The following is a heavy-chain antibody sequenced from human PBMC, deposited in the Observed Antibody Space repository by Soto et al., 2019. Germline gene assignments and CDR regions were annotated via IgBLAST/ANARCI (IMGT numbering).Heavy chain of an antibody. Sequence: GGSLRLSCAASGFTFDDYAMHWVRQAPGKGLEWVSGISWNSGSIGYADSVKGRFTISRDNAKNSLYLQMNSLRAEDTALYYCAKGALSFRLDPNLTTTVNDYWGQGTLVTVSS. CDR2: ISWNSGSI. D-gene: IGHD4-17*01. CDR3: AKGALSFRLDPNLTTTVNDY. J-gene: IGHJ4*02. CDR1: GFTFDDYA. V-gene: IGHV3-9*01.